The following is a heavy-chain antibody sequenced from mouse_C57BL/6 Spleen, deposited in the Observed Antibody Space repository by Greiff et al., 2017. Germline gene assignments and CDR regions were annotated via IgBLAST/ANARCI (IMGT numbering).Heavy chain of an antibody. Sequence: EVKLMESVAELVRPGASVKLSCTASGFNIKNTYMPWVKQRPEQGLEWIGRIGPANGNTKYAPKFQGKATITADTSSNTAYLQLSSLTAEDTAIYYCAEDDGYYVGFAYWGQGTLVTVSA. D-gene: IGHD2-3*01. CDR1: GFNIKNTY. J-gene: IGHJ3*01. CDR2: IGPANGNT. V-gene: IGHV14-3*01. CDR3: AEDDGYYVGFAY.